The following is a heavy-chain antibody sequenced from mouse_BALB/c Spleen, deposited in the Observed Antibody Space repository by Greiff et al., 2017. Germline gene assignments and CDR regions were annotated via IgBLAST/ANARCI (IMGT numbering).Heavy chain of an antibody. CDR3: ARKRYGNLYAMDY. J-gene: IGHJ4*01. Sequence: QVQLKQSAAELARPGASVKMSCKASGYTFTSYTMHWVKQRPGQGLEWIGYINPSSGYTEYNQKFKDKTTLTADKSSSTAYMQLSSLTSEDSAVYYCARKRYGNLYAMDYWGQGTSVTVSS. CDR1: GYTFTSYT. CDR2: INPSSGYT. V-gene: IGHV1-4*02. D-gene: IGHD2-10*02.